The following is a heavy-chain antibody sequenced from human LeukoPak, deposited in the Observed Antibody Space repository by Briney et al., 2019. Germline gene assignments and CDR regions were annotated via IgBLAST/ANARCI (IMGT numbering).Heavy chain of an antibody. J-gene: IGHJ6*02. V-gene: IGHV3-30*02. D-gene: IGHD6-19*01. CDR3: ASLSSGHSFYYYYYGMDV. CDR1: GFTFSSYG. Sequence: GGSLRLSCAASGFTFSSYGMHWVRQAPGKGLEWVAFIRYDGSNKYYADSVKGRFTISRDNSKNTLYLQMNSLRAEDTAVYYCASLSSGHSFYYYYYGMDVWGQGTTVTVSS. CDR2: IRYDGSNK.